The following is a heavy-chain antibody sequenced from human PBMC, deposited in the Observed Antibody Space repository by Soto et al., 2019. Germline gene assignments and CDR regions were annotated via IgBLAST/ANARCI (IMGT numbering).Heavy chain of an antibody. J-gene: IGHJ4*02. Sequence: QVQLQQWGAGLLKPSETLSLTCAVYGGSFSGYYWSWIRQPPGKGLEWIGEINHSGSTNYNPSLKSRVTISVDTSKNQFSLKLSSVTAADTAVYSCARAAVAGTRVDFWGQGTLVTVSS. CDR2: INHSGST. CDR3: ARAAVAGTRVDF. CDR1: GGSFSGYY. D-gene: IGHD6-19*01. V-gene: IGHV4-34*01.